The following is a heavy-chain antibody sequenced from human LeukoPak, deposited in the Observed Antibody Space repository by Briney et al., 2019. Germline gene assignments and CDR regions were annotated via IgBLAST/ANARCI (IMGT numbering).Heavy chain of an antibody. CDR2: INHSGST. J-gene: IGHJ4*02. D-gene: IGHD6-19*01. Sequence: SETLCLTCAVYGGSFSGYYWSWIRQPPGKGLEWIGEINHSGSTNYNPSLKSRVTISVDTSKNQFSLKLSSVTAADTAVYYCARGRYSSGWYLGYYFDYWGQGTLVTVSS. V-gene: IGHV4-34*01. CDR3: ARGRYSSGWYLGYYFDY. CDR1: GGSFSGYY.